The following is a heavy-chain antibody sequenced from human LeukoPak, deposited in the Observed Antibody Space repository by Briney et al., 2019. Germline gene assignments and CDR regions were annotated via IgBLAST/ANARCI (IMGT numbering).Heavy chain of an antibody. D-gene: IGHD3-22*01. J-gene: IGHJ4*02. CDR3: AKGGELYYYDSSGYYLLFDY. Sequence: GGSLRLSCAASGFTFSSYAMSWVRQAPGKGLEWVPAISGSGGSTYYADSVKGRFTISRDNSKNTLYLQMNSLRAEDTAVYYCAKGGELYYYDSSGYYLLFDYWGQGTLVTVSS. CDR2: ISGSGGST. V-gene: IGHV3-23*01. CDR1: GFTFSSYA.